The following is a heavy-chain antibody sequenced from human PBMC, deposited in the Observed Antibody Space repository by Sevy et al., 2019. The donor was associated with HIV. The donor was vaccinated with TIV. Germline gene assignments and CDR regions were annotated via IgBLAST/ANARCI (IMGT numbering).Heavy chain of an antibody. Sequence: GGSLRLSCAASGFTFYYAWMSWVRQAPGKGLEWVGRIKSKADGGTTEYAAAVKSRFTISRDDSKNTLYLQMNSLKTEDTAIYYCSTDPIIVLLVTDGMDVWGQGTTVTVSS. CDR3: STDPIIVLLVTDGMDV. CDR1: GFTFYYAW. D-gene: IGHD2-8*02. J-gene: IGHJ6*02. CDR2: IKSKADGGTT. V-gene: IGHV3-15*01.